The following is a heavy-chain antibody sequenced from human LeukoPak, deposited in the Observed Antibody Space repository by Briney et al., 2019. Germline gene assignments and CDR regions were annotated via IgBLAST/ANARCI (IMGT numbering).Heavy chain of an antibody. CDR3: ARVSFADGGYFDY. Sequence: GGSLRLSCAASGFTFSSYSMNWVRQAPGKGLEWVSYISSSSKTIYYADSVKGRFTISRDNAKNSLYLQMNSLRAEDTAVYYCARVSFADGGYFDYWGQGSLVTVSS. CDR2: ISSSSKTI. D-gene: IGHD2-15*01. J-gene: IGHJ4*02. V-gene: IGHV3-48*01. CDR1: GFTFSSYS.